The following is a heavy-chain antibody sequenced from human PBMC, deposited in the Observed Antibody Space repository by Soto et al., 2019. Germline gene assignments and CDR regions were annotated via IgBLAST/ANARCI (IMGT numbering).Heavy chain of an antibody. Sequence: GGSLRLSCAASGFTFSTYWMSWVCQAPGKGLEWVANIKQDGSEKYYVDSVKGRFTISRDNAKSSLYLQMNSLRAEDTAVYYCARDETYYYGSGPVGGQGTLVTVSS. J-gene: IGHJ4*02. V-gene: IGHV3-7*01. D-gene: IGHD3-10*01. CDR1: GFTFSTYW. CDR3: ARDETYYYGSGPV. CDR2: IKQDGSEK.